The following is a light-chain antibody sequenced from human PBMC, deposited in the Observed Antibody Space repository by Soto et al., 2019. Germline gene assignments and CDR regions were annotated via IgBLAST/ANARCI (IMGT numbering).Light chain of an antibody. CDR3: QLYYSTPYT. CDR1: QSILYSSNNKNY. Sequence: DIVMTQSPDSLAVSLGERATINCGSSQSILYSSNNKNYLAWYQQKPGQPPKLLIYWASTRESGVPDRFSGSGSGTDFTLTISILQAEDVAVYYCQLYYSTPYTFGQGTKLEIK. J-gene: IGKJ2*01. CDR2: WAS. V-gene: IGKV4-1*01.